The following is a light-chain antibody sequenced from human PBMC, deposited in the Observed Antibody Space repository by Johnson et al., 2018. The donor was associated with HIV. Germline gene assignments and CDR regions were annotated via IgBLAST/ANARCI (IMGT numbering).Light chain of an antibody. Sequence: QSVLTQPPSVSAAPGQKVTISCSGSSSNIGDNHVSWYQQLPGKAPKLFIYDNNKRPSGIPDRFSGSKSGTSATLGIPGLPPGDEADYYCGAWDSRLSGCVFGPGTKVTVL. CDR2: DNN. CDR3: GAWDSRLSGCV. CDR1: SSNIGDNH. V-gene: IGLV1-51*01. J-gene: IGLJ1*01.